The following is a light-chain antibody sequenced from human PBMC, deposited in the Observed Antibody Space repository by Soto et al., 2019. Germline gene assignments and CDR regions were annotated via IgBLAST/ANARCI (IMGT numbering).Light chain of an antibody. Sequence: VLTQSPGTLSLYPGERVTLSCRASETISSGYLAWYQQRPGQAPRLLIYAASRRATGIPDRFSGRGSGADFTLTIDPLEPEDFAVYYCQLFGDSRTFGQGTKVEVK. CDR2: AAS. CDR3: QLFGDSRT. J-gene: IGKJ1*01. CDR1: ETISSGY. V-gene: IGKV3-20*01.